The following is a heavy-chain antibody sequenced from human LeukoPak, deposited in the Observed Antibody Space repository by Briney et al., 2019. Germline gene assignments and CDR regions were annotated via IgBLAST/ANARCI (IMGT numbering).Heavy chain of an antibody. V-gene: IGHV1-2*02. Sequence: ASVKVSCKASGYTFSGYYMHWVRQAPGQGLEWMGWINPNSGGTNYAQKFQGRVTMTRDTSISTAYMEMCSLRSDDTAVYYCARERSGANSYGYWEYWGQGTLVTVSS. J-gene: IGHJ4*02. CDR1: GYTFSGYY. CDR2: INPNSGGT. D-gene: IGHD5-18*01. CDR3: ARERSGANSYGYWEY.